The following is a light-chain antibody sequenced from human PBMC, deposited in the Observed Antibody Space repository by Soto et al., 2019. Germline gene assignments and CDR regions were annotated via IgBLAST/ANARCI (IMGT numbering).Light chain of an antibody. V-gene: IGKV3-20*01. J-gene: IGKJ4*01. CDR3: QQYGSSPLT. CDR1: QSVSSNY. Sequence: EIVLTQSPDTLSLSPGERATLSCRASQSVSSNYLGWYQQKAGQAPRFLIYDASSRATGIPDRFSGSGSGTDFTLTISRLEPEDFAVYYCQQYGSSPLTFGGGTKVEIK. CDR2: DAS.